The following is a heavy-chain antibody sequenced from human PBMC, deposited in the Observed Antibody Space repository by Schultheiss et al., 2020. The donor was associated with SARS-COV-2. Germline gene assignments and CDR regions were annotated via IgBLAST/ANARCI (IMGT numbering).Heavy chain of an antibody. J-gene: IGHJ6*02. V-gene: IGHV5-51*01. D-gene: IGHD3-10*01. Sequence: GESLKISCKGSGYSFTSYWIGWVRQMAGKGLEWMGIIYPGDSDTRYSPSFQGQVTISADKSISTAYLQWSSLKASDTAMYYCARSMKSITMVRGVSYYYYGMDVWGQGTTVTVSS. CDR3: ARSMKSITMVRGVSYYYYGMDV. CDR2: IYPGDSDT. CDR1: GYSFTSYW.